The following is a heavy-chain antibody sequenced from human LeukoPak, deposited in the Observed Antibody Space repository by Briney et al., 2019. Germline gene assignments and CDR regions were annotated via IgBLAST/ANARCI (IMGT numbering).Heavy chain of an antibody. CDR1: GGSFSGYY. CDR3: ARGRKLRF. J-gene: IGHJ4*02. V-gene: IGHV4-34*01. Sequence: SETLSLTCAVYGGSFSGYYWSWIRQPPGKGLEWIGEIDHSGSTNYNPSLKSRVTISVDTSKNQFSLKLSSVTAADTAVYYCARGRKLRFWGQGTLVTVSS. D-gene: IGHD3-3*01. CDR2: IDHSGST.